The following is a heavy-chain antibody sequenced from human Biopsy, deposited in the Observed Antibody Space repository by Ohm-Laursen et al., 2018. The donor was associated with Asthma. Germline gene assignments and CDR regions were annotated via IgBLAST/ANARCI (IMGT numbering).Heavy chain of an antibody. CDR2: IFFDGSNK. CDR1: GFTFHHYV. V-gene: IGHV3-30-3*01. Sequence: SLRLSRAASGFTFHHYVMHWVRQAPGKGLEWVEGIFFDGSNKYYADSVKGRFTISRDNSKDTLYLQVNSLRADDTAVYYCARGKTWGRSYYFDYWGQGTLVTVSS. CDR3: ARGKTWGRSYYFDY. D-gene: IGHD6-6*01. J-gene: IGHJ4*02.